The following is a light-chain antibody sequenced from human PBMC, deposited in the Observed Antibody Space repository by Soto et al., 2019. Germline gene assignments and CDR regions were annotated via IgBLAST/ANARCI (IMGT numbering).Light chain of an antibody. CDR1: QSVSGYY. CDR2: AAS. V-gene: IGKV3-20*01. J-gene: IGKJ1*01. CDR3: QQCGSSPWT. Sequence: EIVLTQSPATLSLSPGERATLSCRASQSVSGYYLAWYQQKPGQAPRPLIYAASSRATGIPDRFSGGGSGTDFTLTISRLEPEDFAVYYCQQCGSSPWTFGQGTKVDIK.